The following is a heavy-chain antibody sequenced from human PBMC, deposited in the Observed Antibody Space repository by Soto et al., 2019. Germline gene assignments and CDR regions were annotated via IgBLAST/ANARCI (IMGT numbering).Heavy chain of an antibody. Sequence: GGSLRLSCAASGFTFSSYAMSWVRQAPGKGLEWVSAISGSGGSTYYADSVKGRFTISRDNSKNTLYLQMNSLRAEDTAVYYCAKANFDLRGRWAGGMDVWGQGTTVTVSS. CDR2: ISGSGGST. J-gene: IGHJ6*02. CDR1: GFTFSSYA. CDR3: AKANFDLRGRWAGGMDV. V-gene: IGHV3-23*01. D-gene: IGHD3-9*01.